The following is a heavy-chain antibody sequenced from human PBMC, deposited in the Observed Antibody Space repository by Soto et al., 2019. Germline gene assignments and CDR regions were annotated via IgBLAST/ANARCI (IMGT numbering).Heavy chain of an antibody. Sequence: ASVKVSCKVSGYTLTELPMHWVRQAPGKGLEWMGGFDPEDGETIYAQKFQGRVTMTEDTSTDTAYMELSSLRSEDTAVYYCATGLSSSWYDDYWGQGTLVTVSS. CDR2: FDPEDGET. D-gene: IGHD6-13*01. CDR3: ATGLSSSWYDDY. V-gene: IGHV1-24*01. J-gene: IGHJ4*02. CDR1: GYTLTELP.